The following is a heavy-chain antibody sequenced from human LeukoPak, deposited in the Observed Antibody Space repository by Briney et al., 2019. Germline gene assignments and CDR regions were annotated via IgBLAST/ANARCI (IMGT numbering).Heavy chain of an antibody. CDR1: GLTFSSDW. V-gene: IGHV3-74*01. CDR3: LRDLNWSLDQ. CDR2: IKSDGITI. Sequence: GGSLRLSCAASGLTFSSDWRHWVRQAPGKGLVWVSRIKSDGITITYADSVKGRFTISRDNAKNTLYLQMNSLRAEDTAVYYCLRDLNWSLDQWGQGTLVTVSS. D-gene: IGHD1-1*01. J-gene: IGHJ4*02.